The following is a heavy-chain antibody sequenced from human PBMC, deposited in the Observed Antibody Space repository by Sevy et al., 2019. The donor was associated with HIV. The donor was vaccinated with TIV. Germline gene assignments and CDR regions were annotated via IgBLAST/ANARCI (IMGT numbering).Heavy chain of an antibody. D-gene: IGHD1-26*01. CDR2: ISGSGDTT. CDR1: GFTFSNYV. CDR3: AKDSRGGPPGASVYYCDD. J-gene: IGHJ4*02. V-gene: IGHV3-23*01. Sequence: GGSLRLSCEVSGFTFSNYVMGWVRQAPGKGLEWVSDISGSGDTTYYADSVKGRFTISRDNSKNTLYLQMNRLRAEDTALYYCAKDSRGGPPGASVYYCDDWGQGTLVTVSS.